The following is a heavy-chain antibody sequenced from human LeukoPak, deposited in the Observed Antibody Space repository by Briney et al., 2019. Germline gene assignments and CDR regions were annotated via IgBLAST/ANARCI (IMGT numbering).Heavy chain of an antibody. V-gene: IGHV3-30*18. CDR1: GFTFSSYG. Sequence: GGSLTLSCAASGFTFSSYGMHWVRQAPGKGLEWVADISYDGSNKYYADSVKGRFTISRDNSKNTLYLQMNSLRAEDTAVYYCAKEAPTYPFNSNSYYPFDYWGQGTLVAVSS. J-gene: IGHJ4*02. CDR3: AKEAPTYPFNSNSYYPFDY. D-gene: IGHD3-22*01. CDR2: ISYDGSNK.